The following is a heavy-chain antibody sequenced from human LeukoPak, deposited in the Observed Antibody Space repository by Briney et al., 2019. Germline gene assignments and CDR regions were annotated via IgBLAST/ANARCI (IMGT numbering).Heavy chain of an antibody. CDR1: GFTVSSNY. V-gene: IGHV3-23*01. D-gene: IGHD6-13*01. CDR3: AKEGLAAQEIDY. CDR2: ISGSGGST. Sequence: PGGSLRLSCAASGFTVSSNYMSWVRQAPGKGLEWVSAISGSGGSTYYADSVKGRFTISRDNSKNTLYLQMNSLRAEDTAVYYCAKEGLAAQEIDYWGQGTLVTVPS. J-gene: IGHJ4*02.